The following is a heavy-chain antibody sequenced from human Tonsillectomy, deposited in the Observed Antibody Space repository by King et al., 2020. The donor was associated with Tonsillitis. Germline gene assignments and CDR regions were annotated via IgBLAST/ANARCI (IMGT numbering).Heavy chain of an antibody. J-gene: IGHJ4*02. V-gene: IGHV3-53*01. CDR2: IYSDGST. CDR3: ARGAHDEYEFWGFDY. D-gene: IGHD3-3*01. CDR1: GFTVSSNY. Sequence: VQLVESGGGLIQPGGSLRLSCAASGFTVSSNYMNWVRQAPGKGLEWVSLIYSDGSTYYAASVRGRFTITRDTSKNTLCLQMNSLRAEDTAGYYCARGAHDEYEFWGFDYWGQGRLVTGSS.